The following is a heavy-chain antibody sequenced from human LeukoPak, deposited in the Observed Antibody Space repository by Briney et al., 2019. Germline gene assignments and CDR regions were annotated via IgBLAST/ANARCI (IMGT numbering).Heavy chain of an antibody. V-gene: IGHV3-74*01. Sequence: GGSLRLSCAASGFTFSSYWMHWVRQAPGKGLVWVSRINSDGSSTSYADSVKGRFTISRDNAKNTLYLQMNSLRAEDTAVYYCARDGYYDYVWGSETRDWFDPWGQGTLVTVSS. CDR1: GFTFSSYW. CDR2: INSDGSST. CDR3: ARDGYYDYVWGSETRDWFDP. J-gene: IGHJ5*02. D-gene: IGHD3-16*01.